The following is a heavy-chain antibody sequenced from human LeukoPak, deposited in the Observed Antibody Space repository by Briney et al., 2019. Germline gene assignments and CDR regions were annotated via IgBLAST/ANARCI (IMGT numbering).Heavy chain of an antibody. V-gene: IGHV1-46*01. J-gene: IGHJ4*02. CDR3: ARTDYDFWSGSHWEGNFDY. D-gene: IGHD3-3*01. CDR1: GYTFTSYY. Sequence: GASVKVSCKASGYTFTSYYMHWVRQAPGQGLEWMGIINPSGGSTSYAQKFQGRVTMTRDTSTSTVFMELSSLRSEDTAVYYCARTDYDFWSGSHWEGNFDYWGQGTLVTVSS. CDR2: INPSGGST.